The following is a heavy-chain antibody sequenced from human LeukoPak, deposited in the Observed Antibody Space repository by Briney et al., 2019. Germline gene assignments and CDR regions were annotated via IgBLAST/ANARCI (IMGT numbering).Heavy chain of an antibody. CDR3: ARDAVVYSSSWYVRDFYYYYMDV. Sequence: GGSLRLSCAASGFTFSSYAMSWVRQAPGKGLEWVSAISGSGGSTSYAQKFQGRVTMTRDTSTSTVYMELSSLRSEDTAVYYCARDAVVYSSSWYVRDFYYYYMDVWGKGTTVTVSS. J-gene: IGHJ6*03. D-gene: IGHD6-13*01. V-gene: IGHV3-23*01. CDR2: ISGSGGST. CDR1: GFTFSSYA.